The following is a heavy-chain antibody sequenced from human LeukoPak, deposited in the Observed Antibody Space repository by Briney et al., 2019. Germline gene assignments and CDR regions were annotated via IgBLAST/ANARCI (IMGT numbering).Heavy chain of an antibody. Sequence: SETLSLTCTVSGGSISSYYWSWIRQPPGKGLEWIGYIYYTGSTNYNPSLKTRVTISADTSKSQFSLELNSVTAADTAVYYCARAVLVATAWYLDYWGQGTLVTVSS. CDR3: ARAVLVATAWYLDY. D-gene: IGHD5-12*01. CDR2: IYYTGST. CDR1: GGSISSYY. J-gene: IGHJ4*02. V-gene: IGHV4-59*01.